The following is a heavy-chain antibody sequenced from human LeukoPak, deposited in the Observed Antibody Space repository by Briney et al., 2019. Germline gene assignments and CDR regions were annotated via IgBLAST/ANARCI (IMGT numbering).Heavy chain of an antibody. V-gene: IGHV4-39*01. Sequence: RPSETLSLTCTVSGGSISSSSYYWGWIRQPPGKGLEWIGSIYYSGSTYYNPSLKSRVTISVDTSKNQFSLKLSSVTAADTAVYYCVRPRIPNYYYYYYMDVWGKGTTVTVSS. D-gene: IGHD2-15*01. CDR1: GGSISSSSYY. CDR2: IYYSGST. CDR3: VRPRIPNYYYYYYMDV. J-gene: IGHJ6*03.